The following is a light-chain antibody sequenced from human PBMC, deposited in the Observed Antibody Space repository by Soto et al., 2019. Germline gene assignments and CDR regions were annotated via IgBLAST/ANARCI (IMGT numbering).Light chain of an antibody. J-gene: IGLJ2*01. CDR2: DVG. Sequence: QPVLTQPRSVSGSPGQSVTISCTGTSSDVGGYNYVSWYQQHPGKAPKLMIYDVGKRPSGVPDRFSGSKSGNTASLTISGLQAEDEADYYCCSYAGSDVVFGGGTKLTVL. CDR1: SSDVGGYNY. CDR3: CSYAGSDVV. V-gene: IGLV2-11*01.